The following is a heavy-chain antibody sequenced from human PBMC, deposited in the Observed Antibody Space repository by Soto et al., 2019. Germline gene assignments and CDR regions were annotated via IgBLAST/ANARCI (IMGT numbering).Heavy chain of an antibody. Sequence: QVQLQESGPGLVKPSETLSLTCTVSGGSISPYYWSWIRQPPGKGLEWSGFIYYTGSNTYNPSLKSRVTISLDTSKNQFSRKLSSVTAADTAVYYCARRYGSSWYGIDYWGQGTLVTVSS. CDR2: IYYTGSN. CDR3: ARRYGSSWYGIDY. CDR1: GGSISPYY. V-gene: IGHV4-59*08. J-gene: IGHJ4*02. D-gene: IGHD6-13*01.